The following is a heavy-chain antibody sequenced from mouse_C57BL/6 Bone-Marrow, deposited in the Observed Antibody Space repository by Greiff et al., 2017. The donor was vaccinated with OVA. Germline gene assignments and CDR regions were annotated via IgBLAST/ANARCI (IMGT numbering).Heavy chain of an antibody. CDR1: GYTFTSYG. CDR2: IYPRSGNT. CDR3: VYGSSPY. D-gene: IGHD1-1*01. V-gene: IGHV1-81*01. Sequence: VKLMESGAELARPGASVKLSCKASGYTFTSYGISCVKQRTGQGLEWIGEIYPRSGNTYYNEKFKGKATLTADKSSSTAYMELRSLTSEDSAVYFCVYGSSPYWGQGTLVTVSA. J-gene: IGHJ3*01.